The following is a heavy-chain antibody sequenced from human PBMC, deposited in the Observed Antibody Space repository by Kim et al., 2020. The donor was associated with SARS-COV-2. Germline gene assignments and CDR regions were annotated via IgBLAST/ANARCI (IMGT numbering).Heavy chain of an antibody. D-gene: IGHD2-2*01. CDR3: ARGGYYAGDY. Sequence: GGSLRLSCAASGFTFSSYAMHWVRQAPGKGLEYVSAISSNGGSTYYANSVKGRFTISRDNSKNTLYLQMGSLRAEDMAVYYCARGGYYAGDYWGQGTLVTVSS. J-gene: IGHJ4*02. CDR1: GFTFSSYA. V-gene: IGHV3-64*01. CDR2: ISSNGGST.